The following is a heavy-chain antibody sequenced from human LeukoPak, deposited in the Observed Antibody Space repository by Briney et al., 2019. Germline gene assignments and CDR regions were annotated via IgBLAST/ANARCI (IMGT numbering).Heavy chain of an antibody. CDR1: GGSFSGYY. D-gene: IGHD3-3*01. J-gene: IGHJ4*02. CDR2: INHSGST. Sequence: SETLSLTCAVYGGSFSGYYWSWIRQPPGKGLEWIGEINHSGSTNYNPSLKSRVTISVDTSKNQFSPKLSSVTAADTAVYYCARGRSSLRITVFGVVIMYFDYWGQGTLVTVSS. CDR3: ARGRSSLRITVFGVVIMYFDY. V-gene: IGHV4-34*01.